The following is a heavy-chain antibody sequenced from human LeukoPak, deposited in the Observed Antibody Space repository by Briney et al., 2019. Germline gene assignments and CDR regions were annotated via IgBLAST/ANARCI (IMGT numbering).Heavy chain of an antibody. J-gene: IGHJ4*02. D-gene: IGHD3-10*01. V-gene: IGHV4-61*08. CDR3: ARAVAGSPADY. CDR1: GDSLSSGGYY. CDR2: IYYSGST. Sequence: SETLSLTCEVSGDSLSSGGYYWSWIRQPPGKGLEWIGYIYYSGSTNYNPSLKSRVTISVDTSKNQFSLKLSSVTAADTAVCYCARAVAGSPADYWGQGTLVTVSS.